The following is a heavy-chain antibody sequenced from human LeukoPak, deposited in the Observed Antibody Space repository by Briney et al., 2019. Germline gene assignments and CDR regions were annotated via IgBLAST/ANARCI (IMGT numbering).Heavy chain of an antibody. J-gene: IGHJ4*02. D-gene: IGHD3-22*01. CDR1: GFTFSSYW. CDR3: ARDYYDSSGGFDY. V-gene: IGHV3-74*01. CDR2: INGDGSTT. Sequence: GGSLRLSCAASGFTFSSYWMHWVHQAPGKGLVWVSRINGDGSTTNYADSVKGRFTISRDNAKNSLYPQMNSLRAEDTAVYYCARDYYDSSGGFDYWGQGTLVTVSS.